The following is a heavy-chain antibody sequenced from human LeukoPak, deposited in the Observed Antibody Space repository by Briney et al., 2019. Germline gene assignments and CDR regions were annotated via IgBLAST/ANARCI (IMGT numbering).Heavy chain of an antibody. CDR2: ISDDGGNL. J-gene: IGHJ5*02. V-gene: IGHV3-30*18. D-gene: IGHD5/OR15-5a*01. Sequence: GGSLRLSCAASGFTFSSYGMHWVRQAPGKGLEWVAVISDDGGNLHYADSVKGRFTISRDNSKNTLILHMNSLRAEDTAVYYCGKGPGYSVYDNLPHHWGQGTLVTVSS. CDR3: GKGPGYSVYDNLPHH. CDR1: GFTFSSYG.